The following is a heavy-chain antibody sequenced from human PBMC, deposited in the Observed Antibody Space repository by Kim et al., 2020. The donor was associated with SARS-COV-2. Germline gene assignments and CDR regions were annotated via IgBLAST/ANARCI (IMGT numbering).Heavy chain of an antibody. D-gene: IGHD2-21*02. CDR3: ARGPQGAVVTFFDY. J-gene: IGHJ4*02. Sequence: GGSLRLSCAASGFTFSSYSMNWVRQAPGKGLEWVSSISSSSSYIYYADSVKGRFTISRDNAKNSLYLQMNSLRAEDTAVYYCARGPQGAVVTFFDYWGQGTLVTVSS. CDR2: ISSSSSYI. CDR1: GFTFSSYS. V-gene: IGHV3-21*01.